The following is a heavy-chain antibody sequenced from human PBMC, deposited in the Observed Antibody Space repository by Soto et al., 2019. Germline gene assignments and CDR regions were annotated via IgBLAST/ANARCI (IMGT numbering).Heavy chain of an antibody. CDR2: ISWNSGSI. J-gene: IGHJ4*02. Sequence: GGSLRLSCAASGFTFDDYAMHWVRQAPGKGLEWVSGISWNSGSIGYADSVKGRFTISRDNAKNSLYLQMNSLRAEDTALYYCAKGGIVATFPFDYWGQGTLVTVSS. V-gene: IGHV3-9*01. CDR1: GFTFDDYA. CDR3: AKGGIVATFPFDY. D-gene: IGHD5-12*01.